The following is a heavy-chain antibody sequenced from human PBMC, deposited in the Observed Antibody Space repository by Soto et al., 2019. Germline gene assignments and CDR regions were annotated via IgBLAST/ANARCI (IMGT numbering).Heavy chain of an antibody. J-gene: IGHJ6*03. Sequence: QLQLQESGPGLVKPSETLSLTCTVSGGSISSSSYYWGWIRQPPGKGLEWIGSIYYSGSTYYNPSLKSRVTISVDTSKNQFSLKLSSVTAADTAVYYCARHSAGSSWSEANYYYYYYMDVWGKGTTVTVSS. CDR1: GGSISSSSYY. D-gene: IGHD6-13*01. CDR3: ARHSAGSSWSEANYYYYYYMDV. CDR2: IYYSGST. V-gene: IGHV4-39*01.